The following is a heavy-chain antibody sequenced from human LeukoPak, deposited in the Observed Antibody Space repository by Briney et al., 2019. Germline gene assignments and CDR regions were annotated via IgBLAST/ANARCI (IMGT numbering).Heavy chain of an antibody. CDR1: GGSISSGGYY. D-gene: IGHD3-3*01. V-gene: IGHV4-31*03. J-gene: IGHJ4*02. CDR3: ARAPQSGYYGPTCDY. CDR2: IYYSGST. Sequence: SETLSLTCTVSGGSISSGGYYWSWIRQHPGKGLEWIGYIYYSGSTYYNPSLKSRVTISVDTSKNQFSLKLSSVTAADTAVYYCARAPQSGYYGPTCDYWGQETLVTVSS.